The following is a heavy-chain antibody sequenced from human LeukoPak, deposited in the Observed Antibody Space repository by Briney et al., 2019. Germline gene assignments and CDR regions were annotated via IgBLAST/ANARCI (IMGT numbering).Heavy chain of an antibody. CDR1: GFTFSSYA. J-gene: IGHJ1*01. CDR3: AKNSHEIRSGSYYSPSEYFQH. D-gene: IGHD3-10*01. CDR2: ISGSGGST. Sequence: GGSLRLSCAASGFTFSSYAMSWVRQAPGKGLEWVSAISGSGGSTYYADSVKGRFTISRDNSKNTLYLQMNSLRAEDTAVYYCAKNSHEIRSGSYYSPSEYFQHWGQGTLVTVSS. V-gene: IGHV3-23*01.